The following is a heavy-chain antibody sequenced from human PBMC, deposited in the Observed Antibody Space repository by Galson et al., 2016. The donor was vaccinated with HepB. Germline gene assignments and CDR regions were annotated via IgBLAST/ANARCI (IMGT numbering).Heavy chain of an antibody. J-gene: IGHJ6*02. Sequence: SVKVSCKASGYTFTTYAMYWVRQAPGQRLEWMGWINAANGDTKYSQKLQGRGTITWDTSANTAYMELSSLRSEDTAVYYCARGHIVATVDYYYYGLDVWGQGTTFTVSS. D-gene: IGHD5-12*01. CDR2: INAANGDT. CDR1: GYTFTTYA. V-gene: IGHV1-3*01. CDR3: ARGHIVATVDYYYYGLDV.